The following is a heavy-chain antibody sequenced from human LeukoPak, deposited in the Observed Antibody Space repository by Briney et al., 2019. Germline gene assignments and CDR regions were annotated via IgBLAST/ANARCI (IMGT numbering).Heavy chain of an antibody. J-gene: IGHJ6*02. CDR1: GYSFASYW. CDR3: ARHRGAGGSGSYYTYYYYGMDV. CDR2: IFPGDSDT. D-gene: IGHD3-10*01. Sequence: HGESLKISCKGSGYSFASYWIGWVRQMPGKGLEWMGIIFPGDSDTRYSPSFQGQVTISADKSISTAYLQWSSLKASDTAMYYCARHRGAGGSGSYYTYYYYGMDVWGQGTTVTVSS. V-gene: IGHV5-51*01.